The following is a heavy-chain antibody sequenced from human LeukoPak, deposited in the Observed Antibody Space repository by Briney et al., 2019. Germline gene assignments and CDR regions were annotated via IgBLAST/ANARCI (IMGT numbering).Heavy chain of an antibody. D-gene: IGHD2-8*01. V-gene: IGHV1-24*01. CDR3: ATDPGRYCTNGVCYFRNAFDI. CDR1: GYTLTELS. J-gene: IGHJ3*02. CDR2: FDPEDGET. Sequence: HWASVKVSCKVSGYTLTELSMHWVRQAPGKGLEWMGGFDPEDGETIYAQKFQGRVTMTEDTSTDTAYMELSSLRSEDTAVYYCATDPGRYCTNGVCYFRNAFDIWGQGTMVTVSS.